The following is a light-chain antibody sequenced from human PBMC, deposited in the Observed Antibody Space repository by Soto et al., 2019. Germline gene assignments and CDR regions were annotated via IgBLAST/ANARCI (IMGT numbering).Light chain of an antibody. CDR2: DVS. Sequence: QSALTQPASVSGSPGQSITISCTGTSSDVGGYNYASWYQQHPGKAPKLMIYDVSNRPSGVSNRFSGSKSGNTASLTISGLQAEDEADYYCSSYTSSSTSLVVFGGGTKLTVL. J-gene: IGLJ2*01. CDR1: SSDVGGYNY. V-gene: IGLV2-14*01. CDR3: SSYTSSSTSLVV.